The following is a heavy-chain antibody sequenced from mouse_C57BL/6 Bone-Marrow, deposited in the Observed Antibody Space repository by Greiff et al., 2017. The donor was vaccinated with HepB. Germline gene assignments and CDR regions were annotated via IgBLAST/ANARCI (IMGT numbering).Heavy chain of an antibody. D-gene: IGHD1-1*01. V-gene: IGHV5-4*01. J-gene: IGHJ3*01. CDR2: ISDGGSYT. CDR3: ARDYYGSSLAWFAY. Sequence: EVMLVESGGGLVKPGGSLKLSCAASGFTFSSYAMSWVRQTPEKRLEWVATISDGGSYTYYPDNVKGRFTISRDNAKNNPYLQMSHLKSEDTAMYYCARDYYGSSLAWFAYWGQGTLVTVSA. CDR1: GFTFSSYA.